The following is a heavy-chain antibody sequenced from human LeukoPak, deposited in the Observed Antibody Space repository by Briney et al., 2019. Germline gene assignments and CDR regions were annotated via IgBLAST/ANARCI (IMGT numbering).Heavy chain of an antibody. Sequence: PGGSLRLSCAASGFSFGSYGIHWVRQAPGKGLEGVAVISYDGSNKYYADSVKGRFTISRDNSKNTLYLQMNSLRAEDTAVYYCAKDNRYCSGGSCYLFDYWGQGTLVTVSS. V-gene: IGHV3-30*18. CDR2: ISYDGSNK. D-gene: IGHD2-15*01. CDR3: AKDNRYCSGGSCYLFDY. CDR1: GFSFGSYG. J-gene: IGHJ4*02.